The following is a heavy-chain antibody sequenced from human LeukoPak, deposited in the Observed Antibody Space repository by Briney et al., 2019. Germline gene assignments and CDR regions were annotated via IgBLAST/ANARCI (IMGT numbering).Heavy chain of an antibody. V-gene: IGHV3-23*01. Sequence: PGGSLRLSCAASGFTFSIYAMSWVRQAPGKGLEWVSGMSGSGSSTYNADSVKGRFTISRDNSKNTLYLQMNSLRAEDTAVYYCAKCVGWNSPPMDVWGEGTTVTVSS. J-gene: IGHJ6*04. D-gene: IGHD1-7*01. CDR3: AKCVGWNSPPMDV. CDR2: MSGSGSST. CDR1: GFTFSIYA.